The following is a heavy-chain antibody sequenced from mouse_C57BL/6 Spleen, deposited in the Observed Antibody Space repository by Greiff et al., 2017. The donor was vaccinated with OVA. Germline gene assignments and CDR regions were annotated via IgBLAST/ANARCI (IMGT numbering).Heavy chain of an antibody. Sequence: EVHLVESGGGLVKPGGSLKLSCAASGFTFSDYGMHWVRQAPEKGLEWVAYISSGSSTIYYADTVKGRFTISRDNAKNTLFLQMTSLRSEDTAMYYCANCGSSYGWYFDVWGTGTTVTVSS. CDR2: ISSGSSTI. CDR1: GFTFSDYG. V-gene: IGHV5-17*01. D-gene: IGHD1-1*01. CDR3: ANCGSSYGWYFDV. J-gene: IGHJ1*03.